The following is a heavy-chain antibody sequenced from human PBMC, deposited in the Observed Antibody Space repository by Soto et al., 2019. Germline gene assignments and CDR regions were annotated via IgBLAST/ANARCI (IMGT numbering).Heavy chain of an antibody. Sequence: EVQLVESGGGLVQPGGSLSLSCAASGFTFSSYWMSWVRQAPGKGLEWVANIKQDGSEKYYVDSVKGRFTISRDNAKNSLYLQMNSLRAEDTAVYYCARRITMVPNWFDPWGQGTLVTVSS. CDR2: IKQDGSEK. J-gene: IGHJ5*02. CDR3: ARRITMVPNWFDP. CDR1: GFTFSSYW. V-gene: IGHV3-7*01. D-gene: IGHD3-10*01.